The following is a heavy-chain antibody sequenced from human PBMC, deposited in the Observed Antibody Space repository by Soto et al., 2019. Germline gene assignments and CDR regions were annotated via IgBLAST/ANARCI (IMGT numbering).Heavy chain of an antibody. Sequence: PSETLSLTCAVSGGSISSGGYSWSWIRQPPGKGLEWIGYIYHSGSTYYNPSLKSRVTISVDRSKNQFSLKLSSVTAADTAVYYCATYTAKVTGYFDYWGQGTLVTVSS. CDR2: IYHSGST. CDR1: GGSISSGGYS. V-gene: IGHV4-30-2*01. D-gene: IGHD5-18*01. CDR3: ATYTAKVTGYFDY. J-gene: IGHJ4*02.